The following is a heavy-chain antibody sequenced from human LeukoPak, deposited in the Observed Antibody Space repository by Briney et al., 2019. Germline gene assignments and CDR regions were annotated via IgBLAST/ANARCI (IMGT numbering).Heavy chain of an antibody. Sequence: GRSLRLSCAASGFTFSSYAMHWVRQAPGKGLEWVAVISYDGSNKYYADSVKDRFTISRDNSKNTLYLQMNSLRAEDTAVYYCAKPLADFWSGYYFDYWGQGTLVTVSS. CDR3: AKPLADFWSGYYFDY. J-gene: IGHJ4*02. CDR1: GFTFSSYA. V-gene: IGHV3-30-3*02. CDR2: ISYDGSNK. D-gene: IGHD3-3*01.